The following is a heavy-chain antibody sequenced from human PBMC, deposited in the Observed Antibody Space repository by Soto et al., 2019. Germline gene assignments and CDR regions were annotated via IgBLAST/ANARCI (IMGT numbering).Heavy chain of an antibody. CDR3: AHIPNYYQYDWFDP. Sequence: QITLKESGPTLVKPTQTLTLTCTFSGFSLTTRGVGVGWIRQPPGKALECLALIYWDDDKRYSPSLQSRLSLIKPTSXTQVVLTMTNVDPVDTATYYCAHIPNYYQYDWFDPWGQGTLVSVSS. J-gene: IGHJ5*02. V-gene: IGHV2-5*02. D-gene: IGHD3-16*01. CDR2: IYWDDDK. CDR1: GFSLTTRGVG.